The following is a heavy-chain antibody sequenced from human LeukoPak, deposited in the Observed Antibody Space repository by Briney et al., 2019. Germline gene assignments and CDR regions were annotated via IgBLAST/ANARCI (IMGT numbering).Heavy chain of an antibody. CDR2: INSDESST. CDR3: ARDKSGTFDY. V-gene: IGHV3-74*01. Sequence: GGSLRLSCAASGFTFSSYWMDWVRQVPGKGLVWVSRINSDESSTNYADSVKGRFTISKDNPKNTLYLQMNSLRAEDTAVYYCARDKSGTFDYWGQGTLVTVFS. J-gene: IGHJ4*02. D-gene: IGHD3-10*01. CDR1: GFTFSSYW.